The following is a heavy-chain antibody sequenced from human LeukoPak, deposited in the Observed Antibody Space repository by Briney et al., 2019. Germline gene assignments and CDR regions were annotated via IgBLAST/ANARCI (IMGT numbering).Heavy chain of an antibody. V-gene: IGHV1-18*01. CDR3: ARATYNWNDVANWFDP. CDR2: ISAYNGNT. D-gene: IGHD1-1*01. CDR1: GYTFTSYG. Sequence: GASVKVSCKASGYTFTSYGISWARQAPGQGLEWMGWISAYNGNTNHAQKLQGRVTMTTDTSTSTAYMELRSLRSDDTAVYYCARATYNWNDVANWFDPWGQGTLVTVSS. J-gene: IGHJ5*02.